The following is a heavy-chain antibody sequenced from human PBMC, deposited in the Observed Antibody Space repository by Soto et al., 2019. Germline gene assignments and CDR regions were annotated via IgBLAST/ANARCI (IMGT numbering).Heavy chain of an antibody. J-gene: IGHJ4*02. CDR3: AKPPNYYDSSGYYDY. CDR2: ISSSNSYI. Sequence: GGSLRLSCAASGFTFSSYSMNWVRQAPGKGLEWVSSISSSNSYIYYADSVKGRFTISRDNAKNSLYLQMNSLRAEDTAVYYCAKPPNYYDSSGYYDYWGQGTLVTVSS. D-gene: IGHD3-22*01. V-gene: IGHV3-21*01. CDR1: GFTFSSYS.